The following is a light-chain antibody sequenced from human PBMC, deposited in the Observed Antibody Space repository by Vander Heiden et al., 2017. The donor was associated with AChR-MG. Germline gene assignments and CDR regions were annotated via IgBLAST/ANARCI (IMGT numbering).Light chain of an antibody. CDR1: QSLSTS. J-gene: IGKJ5*01. CDR3: QQYNDWPIT. Sequence: ELVMTQSPATLSVSPGERATLSCRASQSLSTSLAWYQQKPGQAPRLLISGASTRATGIPARFSGSGSGTEFTLTISSLQSEDFAVYYCQQYNDWPITFGLGTRLEIK. CDR2: GAS. V-gene: IGKV3-15*01.